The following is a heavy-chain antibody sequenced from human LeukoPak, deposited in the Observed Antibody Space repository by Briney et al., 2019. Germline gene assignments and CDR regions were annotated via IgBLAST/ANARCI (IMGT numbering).Heavy chain of an antibody. CDR3: ASPPGGY. CDR2: IYSGGSA. J-gene: IGHJ4*02. Sequence: GGSLRLSCAVSGLTVSSSYMGWVRQAPDRGLEWVSTIYSGGSANYAESVKARFTISRDNSKNTLTLQMNSLKVEDTAVYYCASPPGGYWGQGTLVTVSS. D-gene: IGHD3-10*01. V-gene: IGHV3-53*01. CDR1: GLTVSSSY.